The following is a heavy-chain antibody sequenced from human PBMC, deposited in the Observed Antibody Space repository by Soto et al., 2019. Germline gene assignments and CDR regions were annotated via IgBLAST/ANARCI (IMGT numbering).Heavy chain of an antibody. CDR3: VRSLNCGGNYLTFNN. Sequence: GGSLRLSCAASGFTFSSCPTNSVRQAPGKRLEWVSHISIGGTTIDYADSVKGRFTISRDNAKISLYLQMNSLRAEDTAVYYCVRSLNCGGNYLTFNNWGQGTLVTVS. V-gene: IGHV3-48*04. D-gene: IGHD2-21*02. CDR2: ISIGGTTI. CDR1: GFTFSSCP. J-gene: IGHJ4*02.